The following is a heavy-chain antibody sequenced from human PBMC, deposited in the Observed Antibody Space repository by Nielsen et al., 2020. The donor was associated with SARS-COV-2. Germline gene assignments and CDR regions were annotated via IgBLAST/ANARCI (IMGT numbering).Heavy chain of an antibody. CDR1: GFPFDNYA. Sequence: GGSLRLSCAASGFPFDNYAMHWVRQAPGKGLEWVAAISYDGSNKYYADSVKGRFTIPRDNSKNTLYLQMNSLRAEDTAVYYCATPRGYGDSPFDYWGQGTLVTVSS. CDR2: ISYDGSNK. CDR3: ATPRGYGDSPFDY. V-gene: IGHV3-30*03. J-gene: IGHJ4*02. D-gene: IGHD4-17*01.